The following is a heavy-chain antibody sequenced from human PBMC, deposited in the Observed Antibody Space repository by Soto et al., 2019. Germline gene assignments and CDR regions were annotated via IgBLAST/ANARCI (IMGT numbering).Heavy chain of an antibody. CDR2: ISGRGGSA. J-gene: IGHJ6*02. D-gene: IGHD3-10*01. CDR1: GFTFNNYA. V-gene: IGHV3-23*01. Sequence: EVQLLESGGGLVQPGGSLRLSCAASGFTFNNYAMSWVRQAPGKGLEWVSAISGRGGSAYYADSVKGRFTISRDNSKNTLYLQMNSLRAEDTAVYYCARFAGRFGELLSQFYQYGLDVWGQRTTVTVSS. CDR3: ARFAGRFGELLSQFYQYGLDV.